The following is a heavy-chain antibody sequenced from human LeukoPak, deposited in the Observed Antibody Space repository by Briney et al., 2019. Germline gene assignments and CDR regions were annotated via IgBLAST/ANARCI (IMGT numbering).Heavy chain of an antibody. D-gene: IGHD6-19*01. CDR3: ARGVGSGWFDY. Sequence: SETLSLTCTVSGASMSNSFWSWIRQPAGKGLEWIGRIYSSGRTNYNPSLKSRVTLSIDTSNNQFSLKLTSVTAADTALYYCARGVGSGWFDYWGQGTLVTVSS. V-gene: IGHV4-4*07. CDR2: IYSSGRT. CDR1: GASMSNSF. J-gene: IGHJ4*02.